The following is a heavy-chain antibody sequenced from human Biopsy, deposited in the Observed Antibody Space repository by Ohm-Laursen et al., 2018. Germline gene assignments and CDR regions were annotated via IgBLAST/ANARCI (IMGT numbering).Heavy chain of an antibody. CDR2: INPSGSTT. J-gene: IGHJ4*02. D-gene: IGHD4-17*01. CDR3: ARNTGWYGDLYYFDY. V-gene: IGHV1-46*01. CDR1: GYIFTSYY. Sequence: SAKVSRKASGYIFTSYYMHWVRQAAGQGLEWMGLINPSGSTTSYTQIFQGRVTMTRDTSKSTVYMELSSLRSAGTAVYFCARNTGWYGDLYYFDYWGQGTLVTASS.